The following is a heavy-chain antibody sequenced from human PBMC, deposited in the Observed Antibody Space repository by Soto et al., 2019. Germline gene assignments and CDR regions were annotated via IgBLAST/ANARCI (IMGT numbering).Heavy chain of an antibody. V-gene: IGHV1-2*04. CDR3: ARDGALGYSYGSYYYYGMDV. Sequence: ASVKVSCKASGYTFTGYYMHWVRQAPGQGLEWMGWINPNSAGTNYAQKFQGWVTMTRDTSISTAYMELSRLRSDDTAVYYCARDGALGYSYGSYYYYGMDVWGQGTTVTVSS. CDR2: INPNSAGT. D-gene: IGHD5-18*01. J-gene: IGHJ6*02. CDR1: GYTFTGYY.